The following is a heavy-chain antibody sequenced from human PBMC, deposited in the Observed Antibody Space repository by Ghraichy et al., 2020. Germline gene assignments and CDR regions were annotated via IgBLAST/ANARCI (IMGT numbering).Heavy chain of an antibody. Sequence: GGSLRLSCAASGFTFSSYGMHWVRQAPGKGLEWVAVIWYDGSNKYYADSVKGRFTISRDNSKNTLYLQMNSLRAEDTAVYYCAREPNRLLWFGELLLTSRYYGMDVWGQGTTVTVSS. CDR3: AREPNRLLWFGELLLTSRYYGMDV. CDR1: GFTFSSYG. CDR2: IWYDGSNK. D-gene: IGHD3-10*01. J-gene: IGHJ6*02. V-gene: IGHV3-33*08.